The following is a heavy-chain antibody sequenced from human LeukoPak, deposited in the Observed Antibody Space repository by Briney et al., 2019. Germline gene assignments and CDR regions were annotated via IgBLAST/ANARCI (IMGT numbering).Heavy chain of an antibody. CDR1: GRYFSGYC. D-gene: IGHD1-26*01. J-gene: IGHJ4*02. V-gene: IGHV4-34*01. Sequence: SETLSLNRTVYGRYFSGYCWRWIRQPPGKGLEWIGEINHSGSTNYNPSLKSRVTISVDTSKNQFSLKLSSVTAADTAVYYCARWEGGSYYDFDYWGQGTLVTGSS. CDR3: ARWEGGSYYDFDY. CDR2: INHSGST.